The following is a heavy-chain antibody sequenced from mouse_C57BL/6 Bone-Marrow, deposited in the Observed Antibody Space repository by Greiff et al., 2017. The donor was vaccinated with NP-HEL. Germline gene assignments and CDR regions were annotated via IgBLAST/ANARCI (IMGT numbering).Heavy chain of an antibody. CDR3: AREITTVVDWYFDV. CDR2: INPGSGGT. J-gene: IGHJ1*03. CDR1: GYAFTNYL. Sequence: QVQLQQSGAELVRPGTSVKVSCKASGYAFTNYLIEWVKQRPGQGLEWIGVINPGSGGTNYNEKLKGKATLTADKSSSTAYMQLSSLTSEDSAVYFCAREITTVVDWYFDVWGTGTTVTVSS. D-gene: IGHD1-1*01. V-gene: IGHV1-54*01.